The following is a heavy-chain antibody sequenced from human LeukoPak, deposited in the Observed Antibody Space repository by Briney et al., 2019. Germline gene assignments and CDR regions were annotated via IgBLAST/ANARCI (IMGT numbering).Heavy chain of an antibody. D-gene: IGHD6-19*01. J-gene: IGHJ4*02. Sequence: GGSLRLSCAASGFTFSSYGMHWVRQAPGKGLEWVAVIRYDGSNKYYADSVKGRFTISRDNSKNTLYLQMNSLRAEDTAVYYCARDSPIAVAGIDYWGQGTLVTVSS. CDR2: IRYDGSNK. V-gene: IGHV3-33*01. CDR1: GFTFSSYG. CDR3: ARDSPIAVAGIDY.